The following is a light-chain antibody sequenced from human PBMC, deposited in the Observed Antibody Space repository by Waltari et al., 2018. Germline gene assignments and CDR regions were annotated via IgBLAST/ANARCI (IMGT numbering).Light chain of an antibody. CDR1: QSIARN. CDR2: GAS. J-gene: IGKJ2*01. CDR3: QQYNNWRT. V-gene: IGKV3-15*01. Sequence: EVLITPSPATLSVPPGESATLSCRASQSIARNLAWYHQKPGQAPRLLIYGASTRATGVPDRFSGSGSGTEFTLTISSLQSEDFAVYYCQQYNNWRTFGQGTKVEIK.